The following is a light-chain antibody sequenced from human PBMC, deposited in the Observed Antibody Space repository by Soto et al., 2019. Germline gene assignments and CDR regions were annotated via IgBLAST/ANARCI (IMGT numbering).Light chain of an antibody. CDR1: QSVTTS. CDR2: GAS. J-gene: IGKJ5*01. Sequence: EIVLTQSPDTLSLSPGERATLSCRASQSVTTSLAWYQQKTGQPPRLLISGASRRATGIPDRFSGSGSETDFTLTINSLEPEDLAVYYCQQRSNWPPIAFGQGTRLEIK. CDR3: QQRSNWPPIA. V-gene: IGKV3-11*01.